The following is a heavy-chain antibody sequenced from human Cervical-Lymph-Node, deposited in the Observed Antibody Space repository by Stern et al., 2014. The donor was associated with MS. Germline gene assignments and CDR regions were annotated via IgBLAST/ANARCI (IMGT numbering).Heavy chain of an antibody. J-gene: IGHJ6*02. Sequence: QVQLQESGPGLVKPSHTLSLTCTVSGGSISSGGYFWSWIRQHPGKGLEWIGYIYSSGSTYYNPSLKRRITISIDTSKNHFSQQLTSVTAADTAIYSCARRVWEFLEGAEGQGGMDVWAKGPRSPS. CDR2: IYSSGST. D-gene: IGHD3-3*01. CDR1: GGSISSGGYF. V-gene: IGHV4-31*03. CDR3: ARRVWEFLEGAEGQGGMDV.